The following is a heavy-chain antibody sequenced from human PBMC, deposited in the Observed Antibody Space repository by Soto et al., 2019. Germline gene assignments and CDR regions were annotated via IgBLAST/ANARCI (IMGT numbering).Heavy chain of an antibody. D-gene: IGHD6-6*01. V-gene: IGHV3-23*01. CDR1: GFTFSSYA. CDR3: AKDRIAARPGGSIGFDP. J-gene: IGHJ5*02. CDR2: ISGSGGST. Sequence: PGGSLRLSCAASGFTFSSYAMSWFRQAPGKGLEWVSAISGSGGSTYYADSVKGRFTISRDNSKNTLYLQMNSLGAEDTAVYYCAKDRIAARPGGSIGFDPWGQGTLVTVSS.